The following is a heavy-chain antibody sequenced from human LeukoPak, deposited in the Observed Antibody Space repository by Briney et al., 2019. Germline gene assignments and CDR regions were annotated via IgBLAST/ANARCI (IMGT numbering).Heavy chain of an antibody. CDR1: GFTFSSFW. D-gene: IGHD3-16*01. CDR3: ARIRSEMGEDDY. Sequence: GGSLSLSCAAAGFTFSSFWMSWVRQAPGKGLEWVANIKQDGSAEYYVDSVKGRFTISRDNAKNSLYLQMNSLRAEDTAVYYCARIRSEMGEDDYWGQGSLVTVSS. CDR2: IKQDGSAE. V-gene: IGHV3-7*01. J-gene: IGHJ4*02.